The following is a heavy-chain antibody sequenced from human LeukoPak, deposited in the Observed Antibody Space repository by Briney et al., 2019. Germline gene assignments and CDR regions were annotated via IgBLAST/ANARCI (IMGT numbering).Heavy chain of an antibody. Sequence: GGSLRLSCAASGFTFSSYSMNWVRQAPGKGLEWVSSISSSSSYIYYADSVKGRFTISGDNAKNSLYLQMNSLRAEDTAVYYCARDRLRRIVGAIDYWGQGTLVTVSS. J-gene: IGHJ4*02. CDR2: ISSSSSYI. CDR3: ARDRLRRIVGAIDY. D-gene: IGHD1-26*01. V-gene: IGHV3-21*01. CDR1: GFTFSSYS.